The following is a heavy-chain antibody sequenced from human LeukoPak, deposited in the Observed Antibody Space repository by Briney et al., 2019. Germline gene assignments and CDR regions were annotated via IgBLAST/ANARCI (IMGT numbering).Heavy chain of an antibody. Sequence: GGSLRLSCAASGFTFSDYYMSWIRQAPGKGLEWVSYISSSGSTIYYADSVKGRFTISRDNAKNSLYLQMNSLRAEDTAVYYCAREVGAINYVSSPHFDYWGQGTLVTVSS. J-gene: IGHJ4*02. CDR2: ISSSGSTI. D-gene: IGHD1-26*01. CDR1: GFTFSDYY. CDR3: AREVGAINYVSSPHFDY. V-gene: IGHV3-11*01.